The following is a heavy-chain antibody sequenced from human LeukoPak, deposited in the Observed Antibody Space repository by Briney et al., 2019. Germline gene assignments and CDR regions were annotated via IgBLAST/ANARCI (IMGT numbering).Heavy chain of an antibody. V-gene: IGHV3-33*01. CDR3: VRVLTVTFDS. D-gene: IGHD4-17*01. Sequence: GRSPRLSCVASGFIFSNYGMHWVRQAPGKGLEWVALVWSDGNGKFYADSVKGRFTISRDNSKNTLYLQMNSLRAEDTAVYYCVRVLTVTFDSWGQGTLVTVSS. CDR1: GFIFSNYG. CDR2: VWSDGNGK. J-gene: IGHJ4*02.